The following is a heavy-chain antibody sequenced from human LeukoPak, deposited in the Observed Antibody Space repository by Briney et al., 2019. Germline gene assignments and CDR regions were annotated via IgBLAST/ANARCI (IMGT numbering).Heavy chain of an antibody. V-gene: IGHV3-64D*06. CDR3: VKDPPYSSGWSDPLFDY. CDR2: ISSNGGST. Sequence: PGGSLRLSCSASGFTFSSYAMHWVRQAPGKGLEYVSAISSNGGSTYYADSVKGRFTISRDNSKNTLYLQMSSLRAEDTAVYYCVKDPPYSSGWSDPLFDYWGQGTLVTVSS. D-gene: IGHD6-19*01. CDR1: GFTFSSYA. J-gene: IGHJ4*02.